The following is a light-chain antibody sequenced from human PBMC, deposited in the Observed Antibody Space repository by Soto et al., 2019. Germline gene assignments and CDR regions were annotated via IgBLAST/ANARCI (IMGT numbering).Light chain of an antibody. V-gene: IGLV1-40*01. CDR3: QSYDSNLSVV. CDR2: GNT. J-gene: IGLJ2*01. Sequence: QSVLTQPPSVSGAPGQRVTISCTGSSSNIGARHDVHWYQQLPGTAPKLLIHGNTNRPSGVPDRFSGSKSGTSASLAITGLQAEDEADYYCQSYDSNLSVVFGGGTKLTVL. CDR1: SSNIGARHD.